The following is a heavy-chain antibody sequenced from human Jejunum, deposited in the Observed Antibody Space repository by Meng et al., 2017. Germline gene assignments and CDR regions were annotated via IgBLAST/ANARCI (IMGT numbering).Heavy chain of an antibody. D-gene: IGHD1-26*01. CDR3: ARSPYSGSALPFFDY. CDR1: GGSVSSGNYY. Sequence: VQLQGVGSGVVGREAAPSLTCTCTGGSVSSGNYYLSWIRQPPGKGLEWIGYIYYSRSNYYNPSLKSRVSISGDTTNKQFSLKLTSVTAADTAVYYCARSPYSGSALPFFDYWGQGSLVTVSS. J-gene: IGHJ4*02. V-gene: IGHV4-30-4*02. CDR2: IYYSRSN.